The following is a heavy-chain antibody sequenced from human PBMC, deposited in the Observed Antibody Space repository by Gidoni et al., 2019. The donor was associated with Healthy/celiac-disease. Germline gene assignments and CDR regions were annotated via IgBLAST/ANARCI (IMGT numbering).Heavy chain of an antibody. CDR3: ARDRKGSGWFDY. CDR2: ISSSSSYI. D-gene: IGHD6-19*01. V-gene: IGHV3-21*01. J-gene: IGHJ4*02. Sequence: EVQLVESGGGLVKSGGSLRLSCAASGFTFSSYSMNGVRQAPGKGLEWVSSISSSSSYIYYADSVKGRFTISRDNAKNSLYLQMNSLRAEDTAVYYCARDRKGSGWFDYWGQGTLVTVSS. CDR1: GFTFSSYS.